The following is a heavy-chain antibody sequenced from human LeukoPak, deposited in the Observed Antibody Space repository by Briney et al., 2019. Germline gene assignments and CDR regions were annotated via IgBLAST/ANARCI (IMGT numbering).Heavy chain of an antibody. CDR2: ISGSGGST. CDR3: ATESVSSGWYPYYFDY. Sequence: GGSLRLSCAASGFTFSSYAMSWVRQAPGKGLEWVSAISGSGGSTYYADSVKGRFTISRDNSKNTLYLQTNSLRAEDTAVYYCATESVSSGWYPYYFDYWGQGTLVTVSS. CDR1: GFTFSSYA. V-gene: IGHV3-23*01. D-gene: IGHD6-19*01. J-gene: IGHJ4*02.